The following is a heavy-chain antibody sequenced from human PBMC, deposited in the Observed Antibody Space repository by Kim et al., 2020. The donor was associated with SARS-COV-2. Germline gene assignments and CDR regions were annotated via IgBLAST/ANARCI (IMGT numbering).Heavy chain of an antibody. J-gene: IGHJ5*01. D-gene: IGHD3-16*01. CDR1: GGSFSRYY. CDR3: PKAAQVYLVVNYAPCLDN. V-gene: IGHV4-4*07. Sequence: SETLSLTCTVSGGSFSRYYWSWIRQPAGKGLEWIGRIQTSGSTNYNPSLKSRVIMSVDMSKNQFSLNLSSVTAADTPWTYFPKAAQVYLVVNYAPCLDN. CDR2: IQTSGST.